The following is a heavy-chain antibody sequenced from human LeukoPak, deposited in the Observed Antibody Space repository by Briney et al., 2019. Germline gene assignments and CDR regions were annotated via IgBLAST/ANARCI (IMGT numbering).Heavy chain of an antibody. D-gene: IGHD5-12*01. CDR3: AKGGIVATSPLDY. CDR2: IWYDGSNK. J-gene: IGHJ4*02. Sequence: PGRSLRLSCAASGVTFSSYGMHWVRQAPGKGLEGVAVIWYDGSNKYYADVVRGRFTISRDNSKNTLYLQMNSLRAEGTAVYYWAKGGIVATSPLDYWGQGTLVTVSS. CDR1: GVTFSSYG. V-gene: IGHV3-33*06.